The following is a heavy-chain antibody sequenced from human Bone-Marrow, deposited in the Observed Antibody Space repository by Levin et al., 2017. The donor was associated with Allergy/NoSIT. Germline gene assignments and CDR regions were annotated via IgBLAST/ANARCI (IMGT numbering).Heavy chain of an antibody. J-gene: IGHJ6*02. Sequence: GESLKISCAASGFTFSSHAMNWVRQAPGKGLEWVSAIGGTGDNIHYADSVKGRCTISRDNSKNTLYLQMNSLRAEDTAVYYCARALPIYDSNTKYAMDVWGQGTTVTVSS. CDR2: IGGTGDNI. CDR1: GFTFSSHA. V-gene: IGHV3-23*01. D-gene: IGHD3-22*01. CDR3: ARALPIYDSNTKYAMDV.